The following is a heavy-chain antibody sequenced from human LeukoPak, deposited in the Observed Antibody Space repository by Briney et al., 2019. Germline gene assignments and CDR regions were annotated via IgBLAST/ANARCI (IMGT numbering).Heavy chain of an antibody. CDR1: GFTFSSYG. Sequence: GRSLRLSCAASGFTFSSYGMHWVRQAPGKGLEWVAVILYDGSNKYYADSVKGRFTISRDNSKNTLYLQMNSLRAEDTAVYYCAKEGEEGFDYWGQGTLVTVSS. D-gene: IGHD1-26*01. CDR3: AKEGEEGFDY. V-gene: IGHV3-30*18. J-gene: IGHJ4*02. CDR2: ILYDGSNK.